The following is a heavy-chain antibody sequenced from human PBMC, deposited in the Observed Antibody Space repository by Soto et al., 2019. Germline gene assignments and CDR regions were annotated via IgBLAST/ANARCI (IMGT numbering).Heavy chain of an antibody. D-gene: IGHD6-19*01. CDR3: ARDIAVAVDYYYYGMDV. CDR1: GFTFSSFH. Sequence: GGSLRLSCAASGFTFSSFHMNWVRQAPGRGLEWVAYITSSSDTIYYSDSVKGRFTISRDNGKNSLFLQMNSLRSEDTAVYYCARDIAVAVDYYYYGMDVWGQGTTVTVSS. V-gene: IGHV3-48*01. CDR2: ITSSSDTI. J-gene: IGHJ6*02.